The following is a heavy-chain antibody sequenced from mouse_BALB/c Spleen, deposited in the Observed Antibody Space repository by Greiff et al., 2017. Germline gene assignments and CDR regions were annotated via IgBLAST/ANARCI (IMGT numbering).Heavy chain of an antibody. Sequence: VQLQQSGAELMKPGASVKISCKATGYTFSSYWIEWVKQRPGHGLEWIGEILPGSGSTNYNEKFKGKATFTADTSSNTAYMQLSSLTSEDSAVYYCATYGSSLPWFAYWGQGTLVTVSA. CDR2: ILPGSGST. CDR3: ATYGSSLPWFAY. CDR1: GYTFSSYW. J-gene: IGHJ3*01. D-gene: IGHD1-1*01. V-gene: IGHV1-9*01.